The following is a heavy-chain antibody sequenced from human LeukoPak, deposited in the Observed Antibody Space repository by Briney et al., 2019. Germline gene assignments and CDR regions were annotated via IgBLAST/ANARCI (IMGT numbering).Heavy chain of an antibody. CDR2: IDPSDGST. CDR3: ARDSGAARGNIAVAGNDY. J-gene: IGHJ4*02. V-gene: IGHV1-46*01. CDR1: GYTFTNSY. D-gene: IGHD6-19*01. Sequence: ASVKVSCKASGYTFTNSYMHWVRRAPGQGLEWMGIIDPSDGSTNYAQKFQGRVTMTRDTSTSTVYMKLSSLRSEDTAIYYCARDSGAARGNIAVAGNDYWGQGTLVTVSS.